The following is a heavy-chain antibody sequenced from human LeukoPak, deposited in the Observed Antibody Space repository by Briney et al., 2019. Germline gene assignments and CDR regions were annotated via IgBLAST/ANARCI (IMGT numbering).Heavy chain of an antibody. Sequence: GGSLRLSCAASGCNFDNYAMHWVRQAPGKGLELVSGYTWNGGSTGYADSVKGRFTISRDNAKNSLYLQMNSLRAEDTALYYCARDRVLRYFDWLLYLDYWGQGTLVTVSS. J-gene: IGHJ4*02. CDR2: YTWNGGST. CDR1: GCNFDNYA. CDR3: ARDRVLRYFDWLLYLDY. V-gene: IGHV3-20*04. D-gene: IGHD3-9*01.